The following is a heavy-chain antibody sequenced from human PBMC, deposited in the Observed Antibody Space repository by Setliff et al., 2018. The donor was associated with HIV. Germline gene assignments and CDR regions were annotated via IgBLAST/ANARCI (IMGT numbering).Heavy chain of an antibody. J-gene: IGHJ4*02. D-gene: IGHD3-9*01. V-gene: IGHV4-34*01. Sequence: SETLSLTCAVYGGSFSGYWSWIRQSPGKGLEWLGEINHSGNTHYDPSLKSRLTISIDTSKKQFSLKLTSVTAADTATYYCAAPRGMSTILVYWGQGSLVTVSS. CDR2: INHSGNT. CDR3: AAPRGMSTILVY. CDR1: GGSFSGY.